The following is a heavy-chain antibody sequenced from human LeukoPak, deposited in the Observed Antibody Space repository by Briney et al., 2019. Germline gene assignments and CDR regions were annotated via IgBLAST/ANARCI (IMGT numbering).Heavy chain of an antibody. Sequence: GGSLRLSCAASGXTFSTYAMSWVRQAPGKGLEWVSGISDSGFTYYADSVKGRFTISRDNSKNTLYLQMNSLRAEDAAVYYCAKSASSGNEWAGGLFDYWGQGTLVTVSS. CDR2: ISDSGFT. D-gene: IGHD5-12*01. CDR3: AKSASSGNEWAGGLFDY. J-gene: IGHJ4*02. CDR1: GXTFSTYA. V-gene: IGHV3-23*01.